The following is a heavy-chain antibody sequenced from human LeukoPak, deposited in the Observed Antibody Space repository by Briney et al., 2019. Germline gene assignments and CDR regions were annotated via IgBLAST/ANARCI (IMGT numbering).Heavy chain of an antibody. V-gene: IGHV3-43*01. J-gene: IGHJ4*02. CDR3: ARLREIPVFGVVTKSTSYFDY. CDR1: GFTFDDYT. D-gene: IGHD3-3*01. CDR2: ISWDGDST. Sequence: GGSLRLSCAASGFTFDDYTMHWVRQTPGKGLEWVSLISWDGDSTYYADSVKGRFTISRDNAKNSLYLQMNSLRAEDTAVYYCARLREIPVFGVVTKSTSYFDYWGQGTLVTVSS.